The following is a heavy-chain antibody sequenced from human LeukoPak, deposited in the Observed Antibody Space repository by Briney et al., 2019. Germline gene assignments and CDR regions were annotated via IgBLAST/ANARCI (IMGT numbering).Heavy chain of an antibody. V-gene: IGHV4-34*01. Sequence: SETLSLTCAVYGGSFSGYYWSWIRQPPGEGLEWIGEINHSGSTNYNPSLKSRVTISVDTSKNQFSLKLSSVTAADTAVYYCARRAMTPGYSSGWDVDYYYYYGMDVWGQGTTVTVSS. CDR3: ARRAMTPGYSSGWDVDYYYYYGMDV. CDR2: INHSGST. CDR1: GGSFSGYY. D-gene: IGHD6-19*01. J-gene: IGHJ6*02.